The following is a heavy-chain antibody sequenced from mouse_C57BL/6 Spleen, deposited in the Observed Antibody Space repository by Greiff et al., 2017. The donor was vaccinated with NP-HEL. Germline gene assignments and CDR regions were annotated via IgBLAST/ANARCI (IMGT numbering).Heavy chain of an antibody. Sequence: EVQLQESGPGLVKPSQSLSLTCSVTGYSITSGYYWNWIRQFPGNKLEWMGYISYDGSNNYNPSLKNRISITRDTSKNQFFLKLNSVTTEDTATYYCARDSNVYYFDYWGQGTTLTASS. CDR2: ISYDGSN. D-gene: IGHD2-5*01. J-gene: IGHJ2*01. CDR1: GYSITSGYY. CDR3: ARDSNVYYFDY. V-gene: IGHV3-6*01.